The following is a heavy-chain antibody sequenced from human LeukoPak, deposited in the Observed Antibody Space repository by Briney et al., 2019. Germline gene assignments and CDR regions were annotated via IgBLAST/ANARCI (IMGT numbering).Heavy chain of an antibody. Sequence: GGSLRLSCAASGFTFSTYWMTWVRQAPGKGLEWVANINQDGSKKNYVDSVKGRFTVSRDNVKNSVYLQMNSLRAEDTAVYYCARDYSPSSGYCSSTYCCWDGLDIWGQGTMVTVSS. CDR1: GFTFSTYW. CDR2: INQDGSKK. D-gene: IGHD2-2*03. J-gene: IGHJ3*02. CDR3: ARDYSPSSGYCSSTYCCWDGLDI. V-gene: IGHV3-7*01.